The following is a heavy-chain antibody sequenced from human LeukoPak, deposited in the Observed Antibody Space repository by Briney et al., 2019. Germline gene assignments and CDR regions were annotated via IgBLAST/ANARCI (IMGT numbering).Heavy chain of an antibody. CDR2: MNPNSGNT. Sequence: GASVKVSCKASGYTFTSYDINWVRQATGQGLEWMGWMNPNSGNTGYAQKFQGRVTMTRNTSISTAYMELSSLRSEDTAVYYCARDPPVAIAVAGGWGQGTLVTVSS. J-gene: IGHJ4*02. CDR3: ARDPPVAIAVAGG. V-gene: IGHV1-8*01. CDR1: GYTFTSYD. D-gene: IGHD6-19*01.